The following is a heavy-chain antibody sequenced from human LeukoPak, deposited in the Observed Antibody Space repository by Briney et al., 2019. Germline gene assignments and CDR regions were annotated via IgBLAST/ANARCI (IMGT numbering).Heavy chain of an antibody. CDR1: GYTFTSYY. D-gene: IGHD6-19*01. V-gene: IGHV1-46*01. CDR2: INPSGGST. J-gene: IGHJ6*03. Sequence: ASVKVSCKASGYTFTSYYMHWVRQAPGQGLEWMGIINPSGGSTSYAQKFQGRVTMTRDMSTSTVYMELSSLRSEDTAVYYCARAGIAVAGQYYYYMDVWGKGTTVTVSS. CDR3: ARAGIAVAGQYYYYMDV.